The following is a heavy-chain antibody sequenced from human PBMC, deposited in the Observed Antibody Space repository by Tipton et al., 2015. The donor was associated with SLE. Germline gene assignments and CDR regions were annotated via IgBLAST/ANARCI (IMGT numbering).Heavy chain of an antibody. D-gene: IGHD3-3*02. CDR2: IRSKTYGGTT. CDR3: TRVHHYWTSFDY. CDR1: GFTFDDFG. V-gene: IGHV3-49*04. Sequence: SLRLSCTGFGFTFDDFGVYWVRQAPGKGLEWISFIRSKTYGGTTEYAASVRGRFTVSRDDSESIAYLQMNSLKTEDTAVYYCTRVHHYWTSFDYWGPGALVTVSS. J-gene: IGHJ4*02.